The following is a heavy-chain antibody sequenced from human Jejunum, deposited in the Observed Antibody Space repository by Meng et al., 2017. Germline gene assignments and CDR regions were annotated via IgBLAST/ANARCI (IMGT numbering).Heavy chain of an antibody. J-gene: IGHJ4*02. CDR2: INHSGST. Sequence: QLQVKPWGAGLLKPSETLSLPCAGYGGSFSDYHWTLIRQPPGKGLEWIGEINHSGSTHYRPYLESRLSISADSSKNQLSLRLNSVTAADTAVYSCVYSNYRSDYWGQGTLVTVSS. CDR3: VYSNYRSDY. D-gene: IGHD4-11*01. V-gene: IGHV4-34*01. CDR1: GGSFSDYH.